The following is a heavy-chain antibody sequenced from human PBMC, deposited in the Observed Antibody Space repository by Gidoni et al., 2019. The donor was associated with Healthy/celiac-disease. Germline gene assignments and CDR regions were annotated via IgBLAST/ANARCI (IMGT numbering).Heavy chain of an antibody. CDR1: GSPLTELS. D-gene: IGHD3-22*01. CDR2: FDPEDGET. Sequence: QVQLVQSGAEVKKPGASVKVSCKVSGSPLTELSMHWVRQAPGKGLEWMGGFDPEDGETIYAQKFQGRVTMTEDTSTDTAYMELSSLRSEDTAVYYCATPVAYYDSSGYYRDYWGQGTLVTVSS. V-gene: IGHV1-24*01. CDR3: ATPVAYYDSSGYYRDY. J-gene: IGHJ4*02.